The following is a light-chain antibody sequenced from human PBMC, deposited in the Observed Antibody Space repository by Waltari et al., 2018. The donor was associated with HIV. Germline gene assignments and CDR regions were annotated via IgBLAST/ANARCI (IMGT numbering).Light chain of an antibody. Sequence: QSALTQPASVSGSPGQSITISCTGTSSDVGGYNYFSWYQQHPGKAPKLMNYDVSNRPSGVSNRFSGSKSGNTASLTISGLQAEDEADYYCSSYTSSNTLPYVFGTGTKVTVL. V-gene: IGLV2-14*03. CDR1: SSDVGGYNY. CDR3: SSYTSSNTLPYV. J-gene: IGLJ1*01. CDR2: DVS.